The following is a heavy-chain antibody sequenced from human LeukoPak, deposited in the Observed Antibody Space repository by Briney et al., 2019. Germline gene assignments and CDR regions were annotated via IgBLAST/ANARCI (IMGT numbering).Heavy chain of an antibody. CDR3: ARCDSSGLAFDY. CDR1: GGSISSYY. D-gene: IGHD3-22*01. J-gene: IGHJ4*02. CDR2: IHYCGST. V-gene: IGHV4-59*01. Sequence: PSETLSLTCTVSGGSISSYYWSWIRQPPGKGLEWIGYIHYCGSTNYTPSLRSRVTISVDTSKNQFSLKLSSVTAADTAVYYCARCDSSGLAFDYWGQGTLVTVSS.